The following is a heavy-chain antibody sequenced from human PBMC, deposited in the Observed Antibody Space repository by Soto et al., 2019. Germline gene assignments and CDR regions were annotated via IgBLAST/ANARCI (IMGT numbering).Heavy chain of an antibody. D-gene: IGHD1-7*01. CDR1: GYTFTGYY. V-gene: IGHV1-2*02. CDR2: ISPKSGGT. J-gene: IGHJ4*02. Sequence: QVQLVQSGAEVKDSGASVKVSCKASGYTFTGYYIHWVRQAPGQGLEWVGEISPKSGGTRYAQKFQGRVTKTKDTSINTVYMELSNLSPDDTAVYYCGRGRSGELVVFYWGQGTLVTVHS. CDR3: GRGRSGELVVFY.